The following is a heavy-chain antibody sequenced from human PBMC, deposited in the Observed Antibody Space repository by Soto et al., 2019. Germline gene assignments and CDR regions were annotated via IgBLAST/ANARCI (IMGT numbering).Heavy chain of an antibody. J-gene: IGHJ6*02. D-gene: IGHD2-2*01. Sequence: QVQLVQSGAEVKKPGTWVKVSCKASGGTFSNYAFSWVRQVPGQGLEWMGGIIPIFETTNYAQKFKGRVTITADESTSTTYMELSSLSSEYTAVFFCARDRIPAAISYRYYAMDVWGQGTTVTVSS. CDR1: GGTFSNYA. V-gene: IGHV1-69*01. CDR2: IIPIFETT. CDR3: ARDRIPAAISYRYYAMDV.